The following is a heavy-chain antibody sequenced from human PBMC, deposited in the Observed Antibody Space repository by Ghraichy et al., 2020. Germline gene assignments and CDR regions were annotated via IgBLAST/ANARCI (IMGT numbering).Heavy chain of an antibody. CDR1: GDSISESDYY. V-gene: IGHV4-39*01. CDR3: ARHGDNGDYGSFQH. Sequence: ETLSLTCTVSGDSISESDYYWDWIRQPPGKGLEWIGNIYDSGTAYHNPSLNSRVTISLDTSKNQFSLRLTSVTAADTAIYYCARHGDNGDYGSFQHWGQGTLVTVSS. CDR2: IYDSGTA. J-gene: IGHJ1*01. D-gene: IGHD4-17*01.